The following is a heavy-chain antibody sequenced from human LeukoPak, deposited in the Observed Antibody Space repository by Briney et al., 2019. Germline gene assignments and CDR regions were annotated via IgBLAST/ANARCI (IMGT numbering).Heavy chain of an antibody. V-gene: IGHV4-4*02. D-gene: IGHD6-19*01. J-gene: IGHJ4*02. CDR2: IYHSGST. CDR1: GGSISSSNW. Sequence: SETLSLTCAVSGGSISSSNWWSWVRQPPGKGLEWIGEIYHSGSTNYNPSLKSRVTISVDTSKNQFSLKLSSVTAADTAVYYCATRYSSGWPLFDYWGQGTLVTVSS. CDR3: ATRYSSGWPLFDY.